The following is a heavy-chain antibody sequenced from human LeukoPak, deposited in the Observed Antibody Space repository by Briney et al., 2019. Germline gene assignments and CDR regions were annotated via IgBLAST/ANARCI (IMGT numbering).Heavy chain of an antibody. D-gene: IGHD3-10*01. CDR3: AAVVRGVIIK. V-gene: IGHV4-59*01. J-gene: IGHJ4*02. Sequence: PSETLSLTCTVSGGSISSYYWSWIRQPPGKGLEWIGYIYYRGSTNYNPSLKSRVTISVDTSKNQFSLKLSSVTAADTAVYYCAAVVRGVIIKGGQGTLVTVSS. CDR2: IYYRGST. CDR1: GGSISSYY.